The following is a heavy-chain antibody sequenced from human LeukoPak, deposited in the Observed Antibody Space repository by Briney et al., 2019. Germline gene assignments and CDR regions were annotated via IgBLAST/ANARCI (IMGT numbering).Heavy chain of an antibody. CDR3: AKDGDSSGSEIDS. V-gene: IGHV3-9*01. CDR2: ISWNSGSI. Sequence: PGGSLRLSCAASGFTFDDYAMHWVRQAPGKGLEWVSGISWNSGSIGYADSVKGRFTISRDNSKNSLYLQMNSLRAEDTAVYYCAKDGDSSGSEIDSWGQRTLVTVSS. J-gene: IGHJ4*02. CDR1: GFTFDDYA. D-gene: IGHD6-19*01.